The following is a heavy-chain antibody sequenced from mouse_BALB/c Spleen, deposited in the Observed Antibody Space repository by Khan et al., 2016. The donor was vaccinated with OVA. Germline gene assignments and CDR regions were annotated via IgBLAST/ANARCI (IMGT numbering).Heavy chain of an antibody. CDR2: IDPANGNT. D-gene: IGHD2-1*01. J-gene: IGHJ3*01. CDR1: GFNIKDTY. V-gene: IGHV14-3*02. Sequence: VQLKQSGAELVKPGASVKLSCTASGFNIKDTYIHWVRQRPEQGLDWIGRIDPANGNTKYDPQFQDKATLTADTSSNTAYLELSSLTSEDTAVYYCATLYGSPFAYGGQGTLVSVSA. CDR3: ATLYGSPFAY.